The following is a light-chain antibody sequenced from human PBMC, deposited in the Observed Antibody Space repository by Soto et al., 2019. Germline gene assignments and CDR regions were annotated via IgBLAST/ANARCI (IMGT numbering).Light chain of an antibody. CDR2: DVS. J-gene: IGLJ3*02. Sequence: QSALTQPRSVSGSPGQSVPISCTGTSSDVGGYSYVSWYPQHPGKAPKLMIYDVSKRPSGVPDRFSGSKSGNTAPRTISGLQAEDEADYCCGSHAGSGVFGGGTKLTV. CDR3: GSHAGSGV. V-gene: IGLV2-11*01. CDR1: SSDVGGYSY.